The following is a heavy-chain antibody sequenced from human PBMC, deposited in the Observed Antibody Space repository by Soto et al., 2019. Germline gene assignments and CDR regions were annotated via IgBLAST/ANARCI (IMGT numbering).Heavy chain of an antibody. Sequence: PGGSLRLSCAASGFTFSSYGMHWVRQAPGKGLEWVAVISYDGSNKYYADSVKGRFTISRDNSKNTLYLQMNSLRAEDTAVYYCAKDLCTSCYVSYYGMDVWGQGTTVTVSS. J-gene: IGHJ6*02. CDR1: GFTFSSYG. D-gene: IGHD2-2*01. CDR3: AKDLCTSCYVSYYGMDV. V-gene: IGHV3-30*18. CDR2: ISYDGSNK.